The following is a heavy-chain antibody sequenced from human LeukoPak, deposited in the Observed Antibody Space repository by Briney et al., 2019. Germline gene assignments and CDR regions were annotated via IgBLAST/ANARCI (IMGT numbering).Heavy chain of an antibody. Sequence: GGSLRLSCAASGFTFSSYEMNWVRQAPGKGLEWVSYISSSGSTIYYADSVKGRFTISRDNAKNSLYLQMNSLRAEDTALYYCAKDSGYYYDSSGYYPYWGQGTLVTVSS. J-gene: IGHJ4*02. D-gene: IGHD3-22*01. CDR1: GFTFSSYE. CDR2: ISSSGSTI. V-gene: IGHV3-48*03. CDR3: AKDSGYYYDSSGYYPY.